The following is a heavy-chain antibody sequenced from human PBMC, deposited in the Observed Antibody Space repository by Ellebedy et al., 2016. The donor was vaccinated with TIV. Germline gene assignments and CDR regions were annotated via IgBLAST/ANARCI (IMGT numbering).Heavy chain of an antibody. CDR3: ARVPYSSSWDY. CDR2: INPNSGGT. Sequence: ASVKVSCXASGYTFTGYYKHWVRQAPGQGLEWMGWINPNSGGTNYAQKFQGRVTMTRDTSISTAYMELRSLRSDDTAVYYCARVPYSSSWDYWGQGTLVTVSS. D-gene: IGHD6-13*01. V-gene: IGHV1-2*02. J-gene: IGHJ4*02. CDR1: GYTFTGYY.